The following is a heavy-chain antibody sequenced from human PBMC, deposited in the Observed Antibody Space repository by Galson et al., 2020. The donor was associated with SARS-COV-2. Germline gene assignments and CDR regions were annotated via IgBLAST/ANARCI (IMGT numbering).Heavy chain of an antibody. V-gene: IGHV1-18*01. J-gene: IGHJ4*02. CDR1: GYIFTTYG. D-gene: IGHD3-22*01. Sequence: ASVKVSCKASGYIFTTYGISWVRQAPGQGLEWVGRIRADKNDINYSQKIQGRVTLTTDTATSTAYMELRSLRSDDTAVYYCAREGIWGYYDSTGYYPLDYWGQGTLVTVSS. CDR3: AREGIWGYYDSTGYYPLDY. CDR2: IRADKNDI.